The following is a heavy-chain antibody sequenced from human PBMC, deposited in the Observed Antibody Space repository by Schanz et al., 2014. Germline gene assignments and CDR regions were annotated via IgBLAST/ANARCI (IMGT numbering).Heavy chain of an antibody. Sequence: VQLVESGGGVVRPGGSLRLSCAASGFTVSNSYIHWVRQASGKGLEWVSSISSSSSYISYADSVKGRFTISRDNAKNSLYLQMNSLRAEDTAVYYCARPSDSSWYMDVWGKGTTVTVSS. V-gene: IGHV3-21*01. CDR1: GFTVSNSY. CDR3: ARPSDSSWYMDV. D-gene: IGHD2-21*02. CDR2: ISSSSSYI. J-gene: IGHJ6*03.